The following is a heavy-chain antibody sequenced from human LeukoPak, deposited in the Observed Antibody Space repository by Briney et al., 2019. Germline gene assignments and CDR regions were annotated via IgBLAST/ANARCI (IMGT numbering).Heavy chain of an antibody. V-gene: IGHV3-30*02. J-gene: IGHJ3*02. CDR1: GFTFSSYS. D-gene: IGHD2-2*01. Sequence: GGSLRLSCAASGFTFSSYSMHWVRQAPGKGLEWVAFIRYDGSNKYYADSVKGRFTISRDNSKNTLYLQMNSLRAEDTAVYYCAKNSYRYCSSTSCYAFDIWGQGTMVTVSS. CDR2: IRYDGSNK. CDR3: AKNSYRYCSSTSCYAFDI.